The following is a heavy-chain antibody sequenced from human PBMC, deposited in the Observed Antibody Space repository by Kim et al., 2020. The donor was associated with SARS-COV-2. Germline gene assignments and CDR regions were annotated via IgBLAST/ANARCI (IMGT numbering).Heavy chain of an antibody. V-gene: IGHV3-30*01. D-gene: IGHD2-21*01. CDR3: ARDWGCGAFDY. CDR2: ISYVGSNK. J-gene: IGHJ4*02. CDR1: GFTFSSYA. Sequence: GGSLRLSCAASGFTFSSYAMHWVRQAPGKGLECLAVISYVGSNKYYADSVMCRFTISRDNSKNTLYLQMNSLRAEDTAVYYCARDWGCGAFDYWGQGTLVTVSS.